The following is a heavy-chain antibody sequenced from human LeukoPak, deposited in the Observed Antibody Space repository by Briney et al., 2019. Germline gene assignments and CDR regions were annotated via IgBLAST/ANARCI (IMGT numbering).Heavy chain of an antibody. J-gene: IGHJ4*02. V-gene: IGHV3-7*01. CDR1: GFTFTRNW. CDR3: ARDGFSTGSHDY. Sequence: PGGSLRLSCAASGFTFTRNWMSWVRQAPGKGLEWVANINGEGTSIHYVDSVKGRFTISRDNTKNSVFLQMNSLRADDTAVYYCARDGFSTGSHDYWGQGTQVTVSS. CDR2: INGEGTSI. D-gene: IGHD6-19*01.